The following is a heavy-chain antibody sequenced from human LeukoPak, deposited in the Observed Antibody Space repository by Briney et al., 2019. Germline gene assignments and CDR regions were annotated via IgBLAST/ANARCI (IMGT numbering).Heavy chain of an antibody. D-gene: IGHD2-2*01. J-gene: IGHJ4*02. CDR2: INHSGST. Sequence: SETLSLTCTVSGGSISSSSYYWGWIRQPPGKGLEWIGEINHSGSTNYNPSLKSRVTISVDTSKNQFSLKLSSVTAADTAVYYCARRPYCSSTSCRINYFDYWGQGTLVTVSS. CDR3: ARRPYCSSTSCRINYFDY. V-gene: IGHV4-39*07. CDR1: GGSISSSSYY.